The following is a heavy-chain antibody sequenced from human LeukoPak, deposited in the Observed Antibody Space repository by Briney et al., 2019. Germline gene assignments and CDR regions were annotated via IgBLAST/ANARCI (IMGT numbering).Heavy chain of an antibody. CDR1: GGSISSYY. D-gene: IGHD3-10*01. V-gene: IGHV4-59*08. Sequence: PSETLSLTCTVSGGSISSYYWSWIRQPPGKGLEWIGYIYYSGSANYNPSLKSRVTISVDTSKNQFSLKLSSVTAADTAVYYCARGITMVRGVIRKMYYYYMDVWGKGTTVTISS. J-gene: IGHJ6*03. CDR3: ARGITMVRGVIRKMYYYYMDV. CDR2: IYYSGSA.